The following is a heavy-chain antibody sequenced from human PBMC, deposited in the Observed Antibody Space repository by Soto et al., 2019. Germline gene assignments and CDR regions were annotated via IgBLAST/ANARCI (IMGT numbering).Heavy chain of an antibody. V-gene: IGHV1-69*02. J-gene: IGHJ6*02. Sequence: QVQLVQSRAEVKKHGSSVNVSCKASGGTFSSYTISWVRQAPGQGLEWMGRIIPILGIANYAQKFQGRVTITADKSTSTAYMELSSLRSEDTAVYYCARDGIYSYYYYGMDVWGQGTTVTVSS. CDR1: GGTFSSYT. CDR3: ARDGIYSYYYYGMDV. D-gene: IGHD3-3*01. CDR2: IIPILGIA.